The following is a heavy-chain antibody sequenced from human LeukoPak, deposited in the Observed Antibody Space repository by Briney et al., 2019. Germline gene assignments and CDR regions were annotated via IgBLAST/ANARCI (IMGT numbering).Heavy chain of an antibody. Sequence: GGSLRLSCAASGFTFSSYWMSWVRQAPGKGLEWVANIKQDGSEKTYVDSVKGRFTISRDNAKNSLYLQMNSLRAEDTAVYYCARDLIYCNGGSCYPDYWGQGTLVTVSS. CDR3: ARDLIYCNGGSCYPDY. CDR1: GFTFSSYW. D-gene: IGHD2-15*01. CDR2: IKQDGSEK. J-gene: IGHJ4*02. V-gene: IGHV3-7*01.